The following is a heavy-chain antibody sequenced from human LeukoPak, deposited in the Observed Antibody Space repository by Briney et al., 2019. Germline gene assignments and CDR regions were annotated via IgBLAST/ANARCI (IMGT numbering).Heavy chain of an antibody. V-gene: IGHV1-69*13. D-gene: IGHD5-18*01. Sequence: ASVKVSCKASGGTFSSYAISWVRQAPGQGLEWMGGIIPIFGTANYAQKFQGRVTITADESTSTAYMELSSLRSEDTAVYYCAIDPYTAMVSFDYWGQGTLVTVSS. CDR1: GGTFSSYA. CDR2: IIPIFGTA. J-gene: IGHJ4*02. CDR3: AIDPYTAMVSFDY.